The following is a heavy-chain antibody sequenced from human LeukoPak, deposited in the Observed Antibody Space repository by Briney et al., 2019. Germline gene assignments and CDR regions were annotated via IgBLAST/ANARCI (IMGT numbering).Heavy chain of an antibody. CDR1: GYSFTSYW. J-gene: IGHJ4*02. V-gene: IGHV5-51*01. CDR3: ARALSSGYYWGYFDY. CDR2: IYPGDSDT. D-gene: IGHD3-22*01. Sequence: GESLQISCKGSGYSFTSYWIGWVRQLPGKGLEWMGIIYPGDSDTRYSPSFQGQVTISADKSISTAYLQWSSLKASDTAMYYCARALSSGYYWGYFDYWGQGTLVTVSS.